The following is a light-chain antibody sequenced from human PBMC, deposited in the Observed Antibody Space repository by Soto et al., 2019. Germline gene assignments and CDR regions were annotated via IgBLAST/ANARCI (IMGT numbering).Light chain of an antibody. Sequence: EIVLTQSPGTLPLFPGETATLSCRASQSVSSSYLAWYQQKPGQAPRLLIYRTSNRATGIPDRFSGSGSGTDFTLTISRLEPEDFAVYWCQQYDSSPRTFGQGTKVEIK. CDR1: QSVSSSY. CDR2: RTS. V-gene: IGKV3-20*01. J-gene: IGKJ1*01. CDR3: QQYDSSPRT.